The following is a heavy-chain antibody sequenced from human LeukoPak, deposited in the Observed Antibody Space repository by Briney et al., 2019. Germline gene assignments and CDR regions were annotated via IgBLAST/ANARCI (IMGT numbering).Heavy chain of an antibody. V-gene: IGHV3-21*01. CDR2: ISISSSYI. J-gene: IGHJ4*02. Sequence: GGSLRLSCAASGFTFRSHSMNWVRQAPGKGLEWVSSISISSSYIYYADSVKGRFTISRDNAKNSLYLQMNSLRAEDTAVYFCARSDYCGGDCYSSLSNYWGQGTLVTVSS. CDR3: ARSDYCGGDCYSSLSNY. D-gene: IGHD2-21*02. CDR1: GFTFRSHS.